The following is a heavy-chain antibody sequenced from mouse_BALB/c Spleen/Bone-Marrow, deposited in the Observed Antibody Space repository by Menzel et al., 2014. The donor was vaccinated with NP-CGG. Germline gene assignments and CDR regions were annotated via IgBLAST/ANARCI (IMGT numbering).Heavy chain of an antibody. Sequence: EVNVVESGGGLVQPGGSLKLSCAASGFTFSSYSMSWVRQTPEKRLEWVANISNGGGSTYYPDTVKGRFTISRDNAKNTLYLQMSSLKSEDTAMYYCARQLGLRVDYWGQGSSVTVSS. CDR1: GFTFSSYS. CDR3: ARQLGLRVDY. D-gene: IGHD3-1*01. CDR2: ISNGGGST. V-gene: IGHV5-12-2*01. J-gene: IGHJ4*01.